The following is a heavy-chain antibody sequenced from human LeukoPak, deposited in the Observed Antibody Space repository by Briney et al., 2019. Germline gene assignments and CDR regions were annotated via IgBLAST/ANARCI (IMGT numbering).Heavy chain of an antibody. CDR1: GYTFTDYY. J-gene: IGHJ5*02. CDR2: INPNSGGT. D-gene: IGHD3-22*01. CDR3: AKGGLYYYDSSGPGYNWFDP. Sequence: ASVKVSCKASGYTFTDYYIHWVRQAPGQGLEWMGWINPNSGGTNYAQKFQGRVTMTRDTSISTAYMELSRLRSDDTAVYYCAKGGLYYYDSSGPGYNWFDPWGQGTLVTVSS. V-gene: IGHV1-2*02.